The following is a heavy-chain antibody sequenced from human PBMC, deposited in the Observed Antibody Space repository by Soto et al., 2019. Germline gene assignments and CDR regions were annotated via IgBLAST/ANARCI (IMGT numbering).Heavy chain of an antibody. J-gene: IGHJ6*03. Sequence: GGSLRLSCAASGFTFSSYSMNWVRQAPGKGLEWVSSISSNSSYMYYADSVKGRFTISRDNAKNSLYLQMNSLRAEDTAVYYCARRDYMDVWGKGTTVTVSS. CDR1: GFTFSSYS. V-gene: IGHV3-21*01. CDR2: ISSNSSYM. CDR3: ARRDYMDV.